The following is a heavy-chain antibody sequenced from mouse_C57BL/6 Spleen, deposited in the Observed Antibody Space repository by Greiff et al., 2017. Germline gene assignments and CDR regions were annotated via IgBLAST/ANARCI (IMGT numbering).Heavy chain of an antibody. Sequence: QVQLQQSGPELVKPGASVKISCKASGYAFSSSWMNWVKQRPGKGLEWIGRIYPGDGDTNYNGKFKGKATLTADKSSRTAYMQLSSLTSEDSAVYFCGRAYGNFFYAMDYWGQGTSVTVSS. J-gene: IGHJ4*01. CDR2: IYPGDGDT. D-gene: IGHD2-1*01. CDR1: GYAFSSSW. CDR3: GRAYGNFFYAMDY. V-gene: IGHV1-82*01.